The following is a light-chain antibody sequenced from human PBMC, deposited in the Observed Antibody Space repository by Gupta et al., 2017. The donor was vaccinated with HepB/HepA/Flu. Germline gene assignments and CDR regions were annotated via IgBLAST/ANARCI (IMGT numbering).Light chain of an antibody. V-gene: IGKV3-20*01. CDR3: QQYGSSPNT. CDR1: QSVSSSY. J-gene: IGKJ2*01. CDR2: GAS. Sequence: ERATLSCRASQSVSSSYLAWYQQKPGQAPTLLIYGASSRATGIPDRFSGSGSGTDFTLTISRLEPEDFAVYYCQQYGSSPNTFGQGTKLEIK.